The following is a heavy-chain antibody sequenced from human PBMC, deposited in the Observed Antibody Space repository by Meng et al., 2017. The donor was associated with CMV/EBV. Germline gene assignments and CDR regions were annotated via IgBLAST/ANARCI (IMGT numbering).Heavy chain of an antibody. Sequence: GESLKISCEVSGFTLSSYSMNWVRQAPGNGLEWVSSISSSSTYMYYADSVKGRFTISRDNAKNSLYLQMNSLRAEDTAVYYSAKDSGYLSSVLDYWGQGTLVTVSS. V-gene: IGHV3-21*04. J-gene: IGHJ4*02. CDR2: ISSSSTYM. CDR3: AKDSGYLSSVLDY. D-gene: IGHD3-22*01. CDR1: GFTLSSYS.